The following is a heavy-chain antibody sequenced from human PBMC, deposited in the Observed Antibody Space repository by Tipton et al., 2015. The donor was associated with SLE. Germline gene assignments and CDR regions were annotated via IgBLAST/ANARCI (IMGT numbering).Heavy chain of an antibody. D-gene: IGHD3-16*01. CDR2: ISYSGRT. CDR1: GGSISSSGYY. CDR3: ARHMGIWGFDAFDI. Sequence: TLSLTCTVSGGSISSSGYYWGWIRQPPGKGLEWIGSISYSGRTYYNPSLKSRVTISADTSNKQFSLKLSSVTAADTAVYYCARHMGIWGFDAFDIWGQGTMVTVSS. V-gene: IGHV4-39*07. J-gene: IGHJ3*02.